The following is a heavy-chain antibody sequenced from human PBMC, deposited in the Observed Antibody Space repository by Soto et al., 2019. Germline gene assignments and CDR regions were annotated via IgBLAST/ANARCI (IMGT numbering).Heavy chain of an antibody. D-gene: IGHD3-10*01. J-gene: IGHJ4*02. CDR1: GFTFSSYS. V-gene: IGHV3-21*01. CDR2: ISSSSSYI. Sequence: EVQLVESGGGLVKPGGSLRLSCAASGFTFSSYSMNWVRQAPGKGLEWVSSISSSSSYIYYADSVKGRFTISRDNAKKPRYLQMNSLRAEDTAVYYCAREEAYYGSGFDYWGQGTLVTVSS. CDR3: AREEAYYGSGFDY.